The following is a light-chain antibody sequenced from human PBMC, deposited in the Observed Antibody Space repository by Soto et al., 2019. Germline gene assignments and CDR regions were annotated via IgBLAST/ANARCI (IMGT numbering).Light chain of an antibody. Sequence: QPVLTQSPSASASLGAWVNLTCTLSSGHSSYAIAWHQQQPEKGPRYLMKLNSDGSHSKGDGIPDRFSGSSSGAERYLTISSLQSEDEADYYCQTWGTGTLVFGGGTKLTVL. V-gene: IGLV4-69*01. CDR1: SGHSSYA. CDR2: LNSDGSH. J-gene: IGLJ2*01. CDR3: QTWGTGTLV.